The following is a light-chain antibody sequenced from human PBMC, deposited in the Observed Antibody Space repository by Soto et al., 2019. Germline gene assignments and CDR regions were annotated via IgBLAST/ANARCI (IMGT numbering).Light chain of an antibody. J-gene: IGKJ3*01. Sequence: DIQMTQSPSSLSASVRDSVTITCQASQDITNYLYWYQQKPGKAPKLLICDAYNLEPGDPSRFSLSGSGTDFTFTSSSLQPEDISTYDFQQYDKLPCTLGPWNKVDI. CDR2: DAY. CDR1: QDITNY. V-gene: IGKV1-33*01. CDR3: QQYDKLPCT.